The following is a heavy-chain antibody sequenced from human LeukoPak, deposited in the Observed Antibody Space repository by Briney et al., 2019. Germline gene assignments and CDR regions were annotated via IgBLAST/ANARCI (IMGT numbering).Heavy chain of an antibody. J-gene: IGHJ4*02. D-gene: IGHD2-2*01. CDR1: GFTFSSYE. V-gene: IGHV3-48*03. CDR3: ARRYCSSTSCTLDY. CDR2: ISGSSSTI. Sequence: PGGSLRLSCAASGFTFSSYEMNWVRQAPGKGLEWVSYISGSSSTIYYADSVKGRFTISRDNAENSLYLQMNSLRAEDTAVYYCARRYCSSTSCTLDYWGQGTLVTVSS.